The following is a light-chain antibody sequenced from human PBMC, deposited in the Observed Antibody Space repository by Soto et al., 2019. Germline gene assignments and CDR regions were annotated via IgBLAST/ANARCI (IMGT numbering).Light chain of an antibody. Sequence: QSALTQPASVSGSPGQSITISCTGTNNDVGGYKFVSWYQHHPGKAPKLMICEVTNRPSGVSTRFSGSRSGNTASLTISGLHPEDKADYYCSSYTTSGTRVFGGGTKMT. CDR1: NNDVGGYKF. CDR3: SSYTTSGTRV. J-gene: IGLJ3*02. V-gene: IGLV2-14*01. CDR2: EVT.